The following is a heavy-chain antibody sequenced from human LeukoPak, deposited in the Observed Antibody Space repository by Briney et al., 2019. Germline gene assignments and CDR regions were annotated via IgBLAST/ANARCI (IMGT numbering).Heavy chain of an antibody. D-gene: IGHD3-3*01. CDR3: ARGEAVYDFWSGDLDY. Sequence: PSETLSLTCTVSGGSISSYYWSWIRQPPGKGLEWIGYIYYSGSTNYNPSLKSRVTKSVDTSKNQFSLKLSSVTAADTAVYYCARGEAVYDFWSGDLDYWGQGTLVTVSS. J-gene: IGHJ4*02. CDR2: IYYSGST. CDR1: GGSISSYY. V-gene: IGHV4-59*01.